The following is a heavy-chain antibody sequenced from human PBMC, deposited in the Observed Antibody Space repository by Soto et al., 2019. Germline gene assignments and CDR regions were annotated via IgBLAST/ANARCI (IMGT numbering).Heavy chain of an antibody. J-gene: IGHJ5*02. CDR1: GGTFSSYT. CDR2: IIPILGIA. D-gene: IGHD3-9*01. V-gene: IGHV1-69*08. CDR3: ARERYDILTGYPNWFDP. Sequence: QVRLVQSGAEVKKPGSSVKVSCKASGGTFSSYTISWVRQAPGQGLEWMGRIIPILGIANYAQKFQGRVTITADKSTSTAYMELSSLRSEDTAVYYCARERYDILTGYPNWFDPWGQGTLVTVSS.